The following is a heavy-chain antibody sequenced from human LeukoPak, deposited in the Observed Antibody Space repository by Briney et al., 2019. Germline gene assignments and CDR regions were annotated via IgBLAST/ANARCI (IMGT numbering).Heavy chain of an antibody. CDR3: ARGGGKGLAIDY. D-gene: IGHD3/OR15-3a*01. J-gene: IGHJ4*02. CDR1: GGSISSYY. CDR2: IYYSGST. V-gene: IGHV4-59*01. Sequence: SETLSLTCTASGGSISSYYWSWIRQPPGKGLEWIGYIYYSGSTNYNPSLKSRVTISVDTSKNQFSLKLSSVTAADTAVYYCARGGGKGLAIDYWGQGTLVTVSS.